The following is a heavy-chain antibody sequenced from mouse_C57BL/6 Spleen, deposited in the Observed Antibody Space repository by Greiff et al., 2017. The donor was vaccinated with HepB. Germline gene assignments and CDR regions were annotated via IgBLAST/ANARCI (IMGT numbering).Heavy chain of an antibody. D-gene: IGHD2-2*01. Sequence: VQLQESGAELARPGASVKLSCKASGYTFTSYGISWVKQRTGQGLEWIGEIYPRSGNTYYNEKFKGKATLTADKSSSTAYMELRSLTSEDSAVYFCARGVYYGFHFDYWGQGTTLTVSS. CDR1: GYTFTSYG. CDR3: ARGVYYGFHFDY. J-gene: IGHJ2*01. CDR2: IYPRSGNT. V-gene: IGHV1-81*01.